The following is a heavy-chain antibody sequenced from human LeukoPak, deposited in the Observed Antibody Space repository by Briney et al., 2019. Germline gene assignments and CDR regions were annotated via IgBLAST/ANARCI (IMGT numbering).Heavy chain of an antibody. V-gene: IGHV3-30*02. Sequence: GGSLRLSCAASGFTFSSYGMHWVRQAPGKGLEWVTFIRYDGSNKFYADSVKDRFTISRDNSKNTLYLQMNNLRVEDTAVYYCAILSVPGDYFDYWSQGTLVTVSS. CDR1: GFTFSSYG. CDR2: IRYDGSNK. J-gene: IGHJ4*02. D-gene: IGHD3-10*02. CDR3: AILSVPGDYFDY.